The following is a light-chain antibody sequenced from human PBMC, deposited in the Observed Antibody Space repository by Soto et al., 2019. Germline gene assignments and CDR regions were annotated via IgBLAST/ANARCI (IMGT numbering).Light chain of an antibody. CDR1: QSVVTY. Sequence: DIPMTQSPSSLSASVGDRVTITCRASQSVVTYLNWYQQKPGKAPKLLIYAASTLQSGVPSRFSGGGSWTEFTLTISSLQPEDFATYYCQQSYSTPLTFGGGTKVEI. CDR3: QQSYSTPLT. J-gene: IGKJ4*01. V-gene: IGKV1-39*01. CDR2: AAS.